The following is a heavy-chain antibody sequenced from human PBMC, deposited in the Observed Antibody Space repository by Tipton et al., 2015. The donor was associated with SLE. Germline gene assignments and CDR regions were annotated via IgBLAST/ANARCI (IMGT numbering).Heavy chain of an antibody. J-gene: IGHJ4*02. D-gene: IGHD4-17*01. V-gene: IGHV4-59*08. CDR1: GGSISSYY. CDR3: ASGDFGDYVFES. Sequence: TLSLTCTVSGGSISSYYWSWIRQPPGKGLEWIGYIYYSGSTYYNPSLKSRVTISVDTSKNQFSLKLSSVTAADTAVYYCASGDFGDYVFESWGQGNLVTVSS. CDR2: IYYSGST.